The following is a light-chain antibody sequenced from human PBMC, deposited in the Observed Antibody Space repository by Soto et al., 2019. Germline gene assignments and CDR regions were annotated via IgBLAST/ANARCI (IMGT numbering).Light chain of an antibody. CDR3: AVWDDSLNAVV. CDR1: SSNIGRNA. V-gene: IGLV1-44*01. J-gene: IGLJ2*01. CDR2: SSY. Sequence: QLVLTQPPSASGTPGQRVTISCSGSSSNIGRNAVNWYQQLPGAAPTLLIYSSYQRPSGVPDRFSGSKSGTSGSLAIRGLQSEDEAAYYCAVWDDSLNAVVFGGGTKVTVL.